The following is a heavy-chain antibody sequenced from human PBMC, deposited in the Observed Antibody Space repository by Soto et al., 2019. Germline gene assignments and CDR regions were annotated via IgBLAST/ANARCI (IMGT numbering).Heavy chain of an antibody. D-gene: IGHD5-12*01. CDR2: IGAYNGNT. CDR1: GYTFTSYG. V-gene: IGHV1-18*01. Sequence: ASVKVSCKASGYTFTSYGISWVRQAPGQGLEWMGWIGAYNGNTNYAQKLQGRVTMTTDTSTSTAYMELRSLRAEDTAVYYCAKDKGIVATIESSSWHLYFDYWGQGILVTVSS. CDR3: AKDKGIVATIESSSWHLYFDY. J-gene: IGHJ4*02.